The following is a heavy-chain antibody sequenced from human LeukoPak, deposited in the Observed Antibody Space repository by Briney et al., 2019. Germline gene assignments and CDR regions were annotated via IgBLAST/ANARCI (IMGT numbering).Heavy chain of an antibody. Sequence: GASVRVSRKASGYTFTSYGISWVRQAPGQGLEWMGWISAYNGHTNYAQTFQGRVTMTTDTSTSTAYMELRSLRSDDTAVYYCARDKDLGAVAGTFDYWGQGTLVTVSS. CDR3: ARDKDLGAVAGTFDY. J-gene: IGHJ4*02. V-gene: IGHV1-18*01. CDR1: GYTFTSYG. CDR2: ISAYNGHT. D-gene: IGHD6-19*01.